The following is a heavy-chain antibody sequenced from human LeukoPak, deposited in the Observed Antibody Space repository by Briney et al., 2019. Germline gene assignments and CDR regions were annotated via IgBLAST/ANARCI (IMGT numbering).Heavy chain of an antibody. J-gene: IGHJ6*02. V-gene: IGHV1-8*01. CDR1: GYTFTSYD. CDR2: MNPNSGNT. D-gene: IGHD3-10*01. Sequence: ASVKVSCKASGYTFTSYDINWVRQATGQGLEWIGWMNPNSGNTGYAQKFQGRVTMTRNTSISTAYMELSSLRSEDTAVYYCARGRRMVRGVRNYYYYGMDVWGQGTTVTVSS. CDR3: ARGRRMVRGVRNYYYYGMDV.